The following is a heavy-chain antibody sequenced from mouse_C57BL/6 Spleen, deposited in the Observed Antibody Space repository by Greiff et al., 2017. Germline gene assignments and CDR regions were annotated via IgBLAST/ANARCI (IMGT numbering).Heavy chain of an antibody. J-gene: IGHJ4*01. D-gene: IGHD2-5*01. V-gene: IGHV14-3*01. CDR1: GFNIKNPY. CDR3: ARGSNYGRVAMGC. CDR2: IDPANGNT. Sequence: EVKLVESVAELVRPGASVKLSCTASGFNIKNPYMHWVKQRPEQGLEWIGRIDPANGNTKYAAKFQGKATITADTSSNTAYLQLSSLTSEDTAIYYCARGSNYGRVAMGCWGPGTTVTVSS.